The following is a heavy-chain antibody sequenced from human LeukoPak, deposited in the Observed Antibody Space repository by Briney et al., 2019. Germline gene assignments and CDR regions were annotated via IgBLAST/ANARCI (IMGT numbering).Heavy chain of an antibody. V-gene: IGHV4-59*08. J-gene: IGHJ4*02. Sequence: SETLSLTCTVSGGSISSYYWSWIRQPPGKGLEWIGYIYYSGSTNYNPSLKSRVTISVDTSKNQSSLKLSSVTAADTAVYYCASLWFGEFYYFDYWGQGTLVTVSS. CDR3: ASLWFGEFYYFDY. CDR1: GGSISSYY. CDR2: IYYSGST. D-gene: IGHD3-10*01.